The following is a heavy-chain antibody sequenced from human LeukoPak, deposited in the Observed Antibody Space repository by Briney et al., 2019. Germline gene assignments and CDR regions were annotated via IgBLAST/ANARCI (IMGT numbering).Heavy chain of an antibody. V-gene: IGHV1-69*06. CDR2: IIPIFGTA. CDR1: GGTFSSYA. CDR3: ARSPLAYCGGDCSYPYYYYYYMDV. J-gene: IGHJ6*03. Sequence: SVKVSCKASGGTFSSYAISWVRQAPGQGLEWMGGIIPIFGTANFAQKFQGRVTITADKFTSTAYMELSSLRSEDTAVYYCARSPLAYCGGDCSYPYYYYYYMDVWGKGTTVTVSS. D-gene: IGHD2-21*02.